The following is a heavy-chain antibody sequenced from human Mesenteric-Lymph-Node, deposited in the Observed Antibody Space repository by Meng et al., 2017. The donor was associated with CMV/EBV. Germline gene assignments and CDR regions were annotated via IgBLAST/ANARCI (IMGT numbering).Heavy chain of an antibody. D-gene: IGHD1-1*01. CDR1: GRSRSNTW. Sequence: GESLKISCAASGRSRSNTWMSWVRQAPGKGLEWVGRIKRKADGSKTDYAAPVKGRFSIPRDDSNNTLYLQMNSLKTEDTAVYFCTTGINTWNYDYWGQGTLVTVSS. CDR2: IKRKADGSKT. J-gene: IGHJ4*01. CDR3: TTGINTWNYDY. V-gene: IGHV3-15*01.